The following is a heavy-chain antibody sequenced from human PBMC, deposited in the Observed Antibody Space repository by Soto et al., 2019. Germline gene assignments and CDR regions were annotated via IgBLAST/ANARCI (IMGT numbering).Heavy chain of an antibody. CDR2: ISADNSNT. CDR1: GYTFYSHS. J-gene: IGHJ6*02. Sequence: QAQLVQSGAEVKKPGASVKVSCKASGYTFYSHSISWVRQAPGQGLEWMGRISADNSNTKYAQKFRGRVTMTTDTSTSTVYMELRNLRSDDIAVYYCARCIQQDYYYGMDVWGQGTTVTVSS. CDR3: ARCIQQDYYYGMDV. V-gene: IGHV1-18*03. D-gene: IGHD5-18*01.